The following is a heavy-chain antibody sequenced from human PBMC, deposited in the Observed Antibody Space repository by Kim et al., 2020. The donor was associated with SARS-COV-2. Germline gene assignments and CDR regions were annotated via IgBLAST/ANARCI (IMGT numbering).Heavy chain of an antibody. J-gene: IGHJ4*02. Sequence: YYADPVKGRFTISRDNAKNSLYRQMNSLRAEDTAVYYCAREGGAVVVVGDWGQGTLVTVSS. V-gene: IGHV3-11*01. CDR3: AREGGAVVVVGD. D-gene: IGHD2-15*01.